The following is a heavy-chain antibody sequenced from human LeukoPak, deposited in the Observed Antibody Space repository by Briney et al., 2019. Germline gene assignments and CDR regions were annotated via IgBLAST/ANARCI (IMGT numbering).Heavy chain of an antibody. CDR2: MYHSGNT. CDR1: GYSISSGYY. CDR3: AVTRSNWFDP. D-gene: IGHD5-18*01. V-gene: IGHV4-38-2*02. J-gene: IGHJ5*02. Sequence: SETLSLTCSVSGYSISSGYYWGWTRQPPGKGLEWIGSMYHSGNTYYNPSLKSRVTISLDTSKNQFSLKLSSVTAADTAVYYCAVTRSNWFDPWGQGTLVTVSS.